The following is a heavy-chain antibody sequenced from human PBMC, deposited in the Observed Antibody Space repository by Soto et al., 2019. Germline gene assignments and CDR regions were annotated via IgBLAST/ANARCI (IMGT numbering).Heavy chain of an antibody. CDR3: ATGLRYFDWLLPNWFDP. D-gene: IGHD3-9*01. J-gene: IGHJ5*02. CDR2: FDPEDGET. Sequence: QVQLVQSGAEVKKPGASVKVSCKVSGYTLTELSMHWVRQAPGKGLEWMGGFDPEDGETICAQKFQGRVTMTEDTSTDTAYMELSSLRSEDTAVYYCATGLRYFDWLLPNWFDPWGQGTLVTVSS. V-gene: IGHV1-24*01. CDR1: GYTLTELS.